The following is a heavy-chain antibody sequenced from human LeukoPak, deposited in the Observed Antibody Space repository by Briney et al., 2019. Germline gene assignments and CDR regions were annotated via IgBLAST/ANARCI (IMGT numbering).Heavy chain of an antibody. CDR3: ARIMLTTPLYYFDY. CDR2: IYYSGST. CDR1: GGSFSSYY. Sequence: SETLSLTCAVYGGSFSSYYWSWIRQPPGKGLEWIGYIYYSGSTNYNPSLKSRVTISVDTSKNQFSLKLSSVTAADTAVYYCARIMLTTPLYYFDYWGQGTLVTVSS. J-gene: IGHJ4*02. V-gene: IGHV4-59*01. D-gene: IGHD3-9*01.